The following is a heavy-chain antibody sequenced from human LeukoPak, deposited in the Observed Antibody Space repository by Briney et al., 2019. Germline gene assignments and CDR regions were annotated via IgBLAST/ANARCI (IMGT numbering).Heavy chain of an antibody. CDR2: IYYSGST. CDR1: GDSFRSYY. J-gene: IGHJ4*02. CDR3: ARQVPGGYNLYYFDY. D-gene: IGHD5-24*01. Sequence: SETLSLTCTVSGDSFRSYYWSWIRQPPGKGLEWIGYIYYSGSTNYNPSLKSRVTISADTSKNQFSLKVNSVTAADTAVYYCARQVPGGYNLYYFDYWGQGTLVTVSS. V-gene: IGHV4-59*08.